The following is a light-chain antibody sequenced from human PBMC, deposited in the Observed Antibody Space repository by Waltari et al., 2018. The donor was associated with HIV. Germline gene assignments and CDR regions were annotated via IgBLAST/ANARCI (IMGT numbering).Light chain of an antibody. V-gene: IGLV7-46*01. CDR1: AGVVTRGHC. CDR3: LLSYDGNVV. Sequence: QPVVTQQPSLPVSPGGTVILTSAPSAGVVTRGHCPYWFQQRPGQAPRTLTFDSNNRYSWTPARFTGSFLGGKAVLTLTGARPEDDADYFCLLSYDGNVVFGGGTKLTVL. CDR2: DSN. J-gene: IGLJ2*01.